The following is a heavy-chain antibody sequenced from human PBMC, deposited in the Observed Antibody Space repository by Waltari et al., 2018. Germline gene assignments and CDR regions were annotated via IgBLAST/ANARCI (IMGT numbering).Heavy chain of an antibody. CDR2: IIPIFGTA. CDR1: GGTFSSYA. V-gene: IGHV1-69*01. Sequence: QVQLVQSGAEVKKPGSSVKVSCKASGGTFSSYAISWVRQAPGQGLEWMGGIIPIFGTANSEEKCQGRVTITADESTSTAYMELSSLRSEDTAVYYCARDRPYYAILTGYQYYYYGMDVWGQGTTVTVSS. J-gene: IGHJ6*02. CDR3: ARDRPYYAILTGYQYYYYGMDV. D-gene: IGHD3-9*01.